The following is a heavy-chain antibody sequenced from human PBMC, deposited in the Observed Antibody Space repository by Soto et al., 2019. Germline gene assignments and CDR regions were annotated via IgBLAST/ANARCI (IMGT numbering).Heavy chain of an antibody. CDR3: ARALTTVTANYYYYYMDV. J-gene: IGHJ6*03. CDR2: IYYSGST. D-gene: IGHD4-17*01. V-gene: IGHV4-59*01. Sequence: PSETLSLTCTVSGGSISSYYWSWIRQPPGKGLEWIGYIYYSGSTNYNPSLKSRVTISVDTSKNQFSLKLSSVTAADTAVYYCARALTTVTANYYYYYMDVWGKGTTVTVSS. CDR1: GGSISSYY.